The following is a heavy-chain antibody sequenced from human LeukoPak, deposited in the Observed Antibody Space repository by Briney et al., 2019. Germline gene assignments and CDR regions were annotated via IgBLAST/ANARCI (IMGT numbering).Heavy chain of an antibody. Sequence: GGSLRLSCAASGFTFSSYSMNWVRQAPGKGLEWVSYISSSSSTIYYADSVKGRFTISRDNAKNSLYLQMNSLRAEDTAVYCCARASGGYNPWGQGTLVTVSS. CDR1: GFTFSSYS. D-gene: IGHD5-24*01. V-gene: IGHV3-48*04. CDR3: ARASGGYNP. CDR2: ISSSSSTI. J-gene: IGHJ5*02.